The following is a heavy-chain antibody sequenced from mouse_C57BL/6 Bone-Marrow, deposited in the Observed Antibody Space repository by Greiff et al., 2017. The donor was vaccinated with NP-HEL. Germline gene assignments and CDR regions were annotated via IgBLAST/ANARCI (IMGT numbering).Heavy chain of an antibody. D-gene: IGHD1-1*01. CDR3: AGITTVALYYYAMDY. J-gene: IGHJ4*01. Sequence: EVQLVESGGGLVKPGGSLKLSCAASGFTFSDYGMHWVRQAPEKGLEWVAYISSGSSTIYYADTVKGRFTISRDNAKNTLCLQMTSLRSDDTAMYYCAGITTVALYYYAMDYWGQGTSVTVSS. CDR2: ISSGSSTI. V-gene: IGHV5-17*01. CDR1: GFTFSDYG.